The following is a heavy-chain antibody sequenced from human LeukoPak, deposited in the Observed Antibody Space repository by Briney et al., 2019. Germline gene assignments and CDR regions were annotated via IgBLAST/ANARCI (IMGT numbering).Heavy chain of an antibody. CDR1: RDTFTSYD. Sequence: ASVKVSRKASRDTFTSYDIIWVRQATGQGLEWMGWINPMSGETGYAQEFQGRVTLTRSTSTSTVYMELSSLRSDDTAIYYCAGGGSWRWITAWGQGTLVTVSS. D-gene: IGHD5-24*01. V-gene: IGHV1-8*01. CDR2: INPMSGET. CDR3: AGGGSWRWITA. J-gene: IGHJ5*02.